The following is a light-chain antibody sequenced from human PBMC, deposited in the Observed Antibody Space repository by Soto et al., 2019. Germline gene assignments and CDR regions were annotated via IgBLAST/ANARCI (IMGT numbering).Light chain of an antibody. V-gene: IGKV1-33*01. CDR1: RDISVY. J-gene: IGKJ2*01. CDR3: QQYDNLPPYT. Sequence: DIQMTQSPSSLSASVGDRVTITCQASRDISVYLNWYQQKPGKPPKLLVYDASNLQTGIPSRFSGSGSGTHFTFTINSLQPEDFETYYCQQYDNLPPYTFGQGTKVEL. CDR2: DAS.